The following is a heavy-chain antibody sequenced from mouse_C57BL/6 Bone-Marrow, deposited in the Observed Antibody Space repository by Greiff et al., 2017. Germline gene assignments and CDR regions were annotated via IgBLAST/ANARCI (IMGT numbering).Heavy chain of an antibody. J-gene: IGHJ4*01. CDR1: GFTFSDFY. CDR3: ARELGN. D-gene: IGHD4-1*01. CDR2: SRNKANDYTS. V-gene: IGHV7-1*01. Sequence: EVKLVESGGGLVQSGRSLRLSCATSGFTFSDFYMEWVRQAPGKGLAWIGASRNKANDYTSKYSSSVKGRFIVSRDTSQSILYLQMDALRAEDTAIYYCARELGNWGQGTSVTVSS.